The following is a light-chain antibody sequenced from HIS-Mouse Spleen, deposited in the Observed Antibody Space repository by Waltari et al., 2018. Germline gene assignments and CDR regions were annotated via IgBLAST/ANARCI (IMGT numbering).Light chain of an antibody. Sequence: QSALTQPASVSGSPGQSITISCTGTSSDVGSYNLVSWYQQHPGKAPKLMIHEGSKRPAGVSDRFSGSKSGTTASRTISGLQADDDANYYCCSYAGSSTFVVVFGGGTKLTVL. J-gene: IGLJ2*01. CDR2: EGS. V-gene: IGLV2-23*03. CDR3: CSYAGSSTFVVV. CDR1: SSDVGSYNL.